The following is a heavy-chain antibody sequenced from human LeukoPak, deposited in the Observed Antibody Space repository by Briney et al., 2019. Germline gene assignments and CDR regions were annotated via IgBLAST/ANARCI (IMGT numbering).Heavy chain of an antibody. V-gene: IGHV1-2*02. J-gene: IGHJ6*03. Sequence: ASVKVSCKPSGYTFTGYYMHWVRQAPGQGLEWMGWINPCSGGTNYPQKFQGRVTMTRDTSLSTAYMELSGLRSDDTAVYYCARGVVAATFYYYMDVWGKGTTVTISS. CDR1: GYTFTGYY. CDR3: ARGVVAATFYYYMDV. D-gene: IGHD2-15*01. CDR2: INPCSGGT.